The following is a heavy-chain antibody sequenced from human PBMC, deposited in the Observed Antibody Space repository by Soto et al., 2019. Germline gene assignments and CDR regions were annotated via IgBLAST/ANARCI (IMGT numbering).Heavy chain of an antibody. CDR1: GFTFSNYA. D-gene: IGHD6-13*01. J-gene: IGHJ5*02. Sequence: QVQLVESGGGVVQPGRSLRLSCAASGFTFSNYAMHWVRQAPGRGLGWVAVISYDGSNNYYADSVKGRFTISRDNSKNTLYLQMNSLRAEDTAVYSCARDSIPAAGTNWADNRFDPWGQGTLVTVSS. V-gene: IGHV3-30-3*01. CDR3: ARDSIPAAGTNWADNRFDP. CDR2: ISYDGSNN.